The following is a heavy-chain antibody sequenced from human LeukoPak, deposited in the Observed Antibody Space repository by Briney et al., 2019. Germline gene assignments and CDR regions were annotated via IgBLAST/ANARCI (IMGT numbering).Heavy chain of an antibody. V-gene: IGHV4-59*01. J-gene: IGHJ4*02. D-gene: IGHD3-10*01. CDR1: AASISSYY. CDR3: ARAHSSGSGTYYHRAFDY. CDR2: IYYRGTI. Sequence: ETLSLARTVAAASISSYYWSWIRQPPGKGLEWIGYIYYRGTINYNPSLKSRVTGSIDTSKNQFSLKLSSVTAADTAVYYCARAHSSGSGTYYHRAFDYWGQGTLATVSS.